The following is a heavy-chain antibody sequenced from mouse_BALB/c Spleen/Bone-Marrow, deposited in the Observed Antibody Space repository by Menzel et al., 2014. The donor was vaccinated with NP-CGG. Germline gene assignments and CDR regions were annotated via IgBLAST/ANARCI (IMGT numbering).Heavy chain of an antibody. CDR2: ILPGSGSI. CDR3: ASPIYYGNYGFAY. V-gene: IGHV1-9*01. Sequence: VKLQESGAELMKPGASVKISCKATGYTFSSYWIEWVKQRPGHGLEWIGEILPGSGSIKYNEKFKGKATFTADTSSNTAYMQLSSLTSEDSAVYYCASPIYYGNYGFAYWGQGTLVTDSA. D-gene: IGHD2-1*01. J-gene: IGHJ3*01. CDR1: GYTFSSYW.